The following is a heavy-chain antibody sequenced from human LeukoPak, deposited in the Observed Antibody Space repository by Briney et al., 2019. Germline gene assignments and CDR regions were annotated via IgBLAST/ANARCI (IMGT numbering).Heavy chain of an antibody. D-gene: IGHD6-13*01. J-gene: IGHJ4*02. V-gene: IGHV3-48*03. CDR2: ISSSGSSI. CDR3: ARDSSGSCPY. CDR1: GFTFSSYE. Sequence: GGSLRLSCAASGFTFSSYEMNWVRQAPGKGLEWVSFISSSGSSIYYADSVKGRFTTSRDNAKNSLYLQMNSLRAEDTALYYCARDSSGSCPYWGQGTLVTVSS.